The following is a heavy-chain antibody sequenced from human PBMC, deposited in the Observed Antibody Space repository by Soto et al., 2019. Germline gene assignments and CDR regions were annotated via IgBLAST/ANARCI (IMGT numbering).Heavy chain of an antibody. CDR2: IIPIFGTA. J-gene: IGHJ6*02. D-gene: IGHD5-12*01. V-gene: IGHV1-69*06. CDR3: AVLQFRPYGMDV. CDR1: GGTFSSYA. Sequence: SVKVSCKASGGTFSSYAISWVRQAPGQGLEWMGGIIPIFGTANYAQKFQGRVTITADKSTSTAYMELSSLRSEDTAVYYCAVLQFRPYGMDVWGQGTAVTVSS.